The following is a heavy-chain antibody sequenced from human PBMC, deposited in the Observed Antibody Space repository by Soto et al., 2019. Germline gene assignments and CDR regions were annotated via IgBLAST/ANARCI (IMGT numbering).Heavy chain of an antibody. J-gene: IGHJ4*02. Sequence: QVQLQESGPGLVKPSETLSLTCTVSGGSISGYYWSWIRQPPGKGLAWIGSIYDSGRTNYNPSLKSLVTISVDTSQNQFSLKLSSVTAADTAVYYCARQYCSSTMGYQYFDYWGQGTLGTVSS. CDR2: IYDSGRT. V-gene: IGHV4-59*08. CDR1: GGSISGYY. CDR3: ARQYCSSTMGYQYFDY. D-gene: IGHD2-2*01.